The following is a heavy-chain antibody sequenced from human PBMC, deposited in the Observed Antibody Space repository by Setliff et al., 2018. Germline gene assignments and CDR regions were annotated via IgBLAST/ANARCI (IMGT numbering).Heavy chain of an antibody. CDR2: ISDDGSNE. CDR1: GFTVSTFS. Sequence: GGSLRLSCAASGFTVSTFSMHWVRQTPVKGLEWVATISDDGSNEFYTDSVKGRFTIFRESSKNTLYLYMTSLRAEDTAVYYCAKPQLELRWGFESWGQGTLVTVSS. D-gene: IGHD1-1*01. V-gene: IGHV3-30*18. CDR3: AKPQLELRWGFES. J-gene: IGHJ4*02.